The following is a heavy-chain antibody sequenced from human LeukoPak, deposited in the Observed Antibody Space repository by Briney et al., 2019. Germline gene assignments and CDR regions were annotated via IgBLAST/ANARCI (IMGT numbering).Heavy chain of an antibody. CDR3: ARAWATGVRGSLNWFDP. CDR2: INHSGST. J-gene: IGHJ5*02. CDR1: GGSFSGYY. V-gene: IGHV4-34*01. D-gene: IGHD3-10*01. Sequence: SETLSLTCAVYGGSFSGYYWSWIRQPPGKGLEWIGEINHSGSTNYNPSLKSRFTISVYTSKNQFSLKLSSVTAADTAVYYCARAWATGVRGSLNWFDPWGQGTLVTVSS.